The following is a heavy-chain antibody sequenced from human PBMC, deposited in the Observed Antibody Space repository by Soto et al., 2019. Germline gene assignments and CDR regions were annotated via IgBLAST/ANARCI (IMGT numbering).Heavy chain of an antibody. CDR3: ARDPPIIITMIVGDYGMDV. D-gene: IGHD3-22*01. V-gene: IGHV3-21*01. Sequence: PGGSLRLSCAASGFTFSSYSMNWVRQAPGKGLEWVSSISSSSSYIYYADSVKGRFTISRDNAKNSLYLQMNSLRAEDTAVYYCARDPPIIITMIVGDYGMDVWGQGTTVTVSS. J-gene: IGHJ6*02. CDR1: GFTFSSYS. CDR2: ISSSSSYI.